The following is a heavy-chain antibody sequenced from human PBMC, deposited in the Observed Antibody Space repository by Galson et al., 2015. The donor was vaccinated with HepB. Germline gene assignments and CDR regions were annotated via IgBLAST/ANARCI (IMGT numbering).Heavy chain of an antibody. CDR3: TRPGYGSSWFLDYSHGMDI. V-gene: IGHV3-73*01. D-gene: IGHD6-13*01. CDR1: GFTFSGSG. CDR2: IRNRANNYAT. J-gene: IGHJ6*02. Sequence: SLRLSCAASGFTFSGSGIHWVRLASGKGLEWVGRIRNRANNYATAYAASVRGRFTVSRDDSKNTAYLQMNSLKTEETAVHYCTRPGYGSSWFLDYSHGMDIWGQGTTVIVS.